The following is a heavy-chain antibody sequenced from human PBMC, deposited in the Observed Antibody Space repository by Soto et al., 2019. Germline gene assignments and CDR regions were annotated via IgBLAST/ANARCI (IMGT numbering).Heavy chain of an antibody. J-gene: IGHJ6*02. CDR2: IYYSGST. V-gene: IGHV4-39*01. CDR3: ARHPTLLVSRFLEWTNYYYGMDV. D-gene: IGHD3-3*01. Sequence: SETLSLTCTVSCVSISSSSYYWGWIRPPPGKGLEWIGSIYYSGSTYYNPSLKSRVTISVDTSKNQFSLKLSSVTAADTAVYYCARHPTLLVSRFLEWTNYYYGMDVWGQGTTVTVSS. CDR1: CVSISSSSYY.